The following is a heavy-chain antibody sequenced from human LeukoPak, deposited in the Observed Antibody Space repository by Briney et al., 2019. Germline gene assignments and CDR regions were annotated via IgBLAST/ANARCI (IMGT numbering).Heavy chain of an antibody. CDR1: GYTFTSYY. J-gene: IGHJ4*02. CDR2: INPSGGST. D-gene: IGHD6-13*01. CDR3: ALLPVKATRYSSSWYDY. V-gene: IGHV1-46*03. Sequence: ASVKVSCKASGYTFTSYYMHWVRQAPGQGLEWMGIINPSGGSTSYAQKFQGRVTMTRDTSTSTVYMELSSLRSEGTAVYYSALLPVKATRYSSSWYDYWGQGTLVTVSS.